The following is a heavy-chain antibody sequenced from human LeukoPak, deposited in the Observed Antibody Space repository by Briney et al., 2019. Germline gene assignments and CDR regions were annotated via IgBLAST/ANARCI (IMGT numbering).Heavy chain of an antibody. V-gene: IGHV4-59*08. J-gene: IGHJ4*02. CDR3: ATSCGNSYGCYFDY. CDR1: GASISSYY. CDR2: IYYSGST. Sequence: SETLSLTCTVSGASISSYYWSWIRQPPGKGLEWIGYIYYSGSTNYNPSLKSRVTISVDTSKSQFSLRLGSVTAADTAIYYCATSCGNSYGCYFDYWGQGTLVTVSS. D-gene: IGHD5-18*01.